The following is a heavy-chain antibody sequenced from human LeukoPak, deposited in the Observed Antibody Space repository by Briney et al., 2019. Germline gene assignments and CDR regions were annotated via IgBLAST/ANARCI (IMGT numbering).Heavy chain of an antibody. D-gene: IGHD3-3*01. CDR2: ISSSSNYI. J-gene: IGHJ4*02. CDR1: GFTFSTYN. CDR3: ARGGPYDFWSGFHSPFDY. Sequence: GGSLRLSCAASGFTFSTYNMNWVRQAPGKGLEWVSSISSSSNYIYYADSVKGRFTISRDNAKNSLYLQMDSLRAEDTDVYYCARGGPYDFWSGFHSPFDYWGQGTLVTVSS. V-gene: IGHV3-21*01.